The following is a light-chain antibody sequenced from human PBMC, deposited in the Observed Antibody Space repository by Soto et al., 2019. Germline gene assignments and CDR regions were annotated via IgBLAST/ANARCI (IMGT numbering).Light chain of an antibody. J-gene: IGKJ1*01. Sequence: DIQMNQSPSTLSASVGDRVTITCRASQSISSWLAWYQQKPGKAPKLLIYDASSLESGVPSRFSGSGSGTEFTLTISSLQPDDFATYYCQQYNSYSRTFGQGTKVDNK. CDR1: QSISSW. V-gene: IGKV1-5*01. CDR2: DAS. CDR3: QQYNSYSRT.